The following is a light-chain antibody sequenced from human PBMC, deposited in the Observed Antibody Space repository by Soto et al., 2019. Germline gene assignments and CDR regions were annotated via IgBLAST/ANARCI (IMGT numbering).Light chain of an antibody. CDR1: QGISSY. J-gene: IGKJ1*01. Sequence: IRMTQSPSSLSASTGDRVTITCRASQGISSYLAWYQQKPGKAPKLLIYAASTLQSGVPSRFSGSGSGTDFTLTISCLQSEDFATYYCQQYYSYPWTFCQGTNVDIK. CDR3: QQYYSYPWT. V-gene: IGKV1-8*01. CDR2: AAS.